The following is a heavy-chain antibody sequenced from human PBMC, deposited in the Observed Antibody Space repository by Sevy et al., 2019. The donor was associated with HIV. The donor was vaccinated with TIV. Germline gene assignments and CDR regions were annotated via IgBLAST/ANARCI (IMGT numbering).Heavy chain of an antibody. CDR1: GFTFSSHG. Sequence: GGSLRLSCAASGFTFSSHGMHWVRQAPGKGLEWVALISYDGSKKYYTDSVKGRLTISRDNSKNTVYLKTNSMRAEDTAGYSCAKLRSAYGPLDDWGQGTLVTVSS. D-gene: IGHD3-16*01. CDR3: AKLRSAYGPLDD. J-gene: IGHJ4*02. CDR2: ISYDGSKK. V-gene: IGHV3-30*18.